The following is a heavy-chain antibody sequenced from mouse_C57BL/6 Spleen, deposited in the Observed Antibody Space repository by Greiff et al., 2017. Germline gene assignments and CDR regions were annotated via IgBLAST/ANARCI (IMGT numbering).Heavy chain of an antibody. D-gene: IGHD1-1*01. CDR2: SRNKANDYTT. J-gene: IGHJ4*01. CDR3: ARAITTVGYAMDY. CDR1: GFTFSDFY. Sequence: EVKLVESGGGLVQSGRSLRLSCATSGFTFSDFYMEWVRQAPGKGLEWIAASRNKANDYTTEYSASVKGRFIVSRDTSQSILYLQMNALRAEDTAIYYCARAITTVGYAMDYWGQGTSVTVSS. V-gene: IGHV7-1*01.